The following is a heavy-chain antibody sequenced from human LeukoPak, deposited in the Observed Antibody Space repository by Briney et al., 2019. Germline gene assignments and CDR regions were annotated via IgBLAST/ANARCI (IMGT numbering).Heavy chain of an antibody. Sequence: SETLSLTCTVSGGSISRYYWSWIRQPPGKGLEWIGYIYYSGSTNYNPSLKSRVTISVDTSKNQFSLKLSSVTAADTAVYYCARVEGSYGYDYYYGLDVWGKGTTVTVPS. CDR1: GGSISRYY. D-gene: IGHD5-18*01. CDR2: IYYSGST. J-gene: IGHJ6*04. CDR3: ARVEGSYGYDYYYGLDV. V-gene: IGHV4-59*01.